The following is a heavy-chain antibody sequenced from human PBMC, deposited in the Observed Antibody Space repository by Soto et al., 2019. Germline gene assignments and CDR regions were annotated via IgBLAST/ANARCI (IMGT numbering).Heavy chain of an antibody. V-gene: IGHV1-3*01. J-gene: IGHJ6*02. D-gene: IGHD2-2*01. CDR3: ARDRFCITTTCYEYHYYYGMDV. CDR2: INAGNGNT. Sequence: ASVKVSCKASGFTFTSYAMHWVRQAPGQRLEWMGWINAGNGNTKYSQRFQGRVTITRDTSASTAYMELSSLRSEDTAVYYCARDRFCITTTCYEYHYYYGMDVWGQGTTVTVSS. CDR1: GFTFTSYA.